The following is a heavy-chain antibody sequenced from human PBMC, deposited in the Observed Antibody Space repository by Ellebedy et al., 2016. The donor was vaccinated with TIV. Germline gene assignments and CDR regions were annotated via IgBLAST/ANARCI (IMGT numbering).Heavy chain of an antibody. CDR3: ARVHSGSLF. J-gene: IGHJ1*01. CDR1: GFTFSDYI. Sequence: PGGSLRLSCAASGFTFSDYIMNWVRQAPGKGLECVSSISSSSSYIYYADSVKGRFTISRDNAKNSLYLQMNSLRAEDTAVYYCARVHSGSLFWGQGTLVTVSS. CDR2: ISSSSSYI. D-gene: IGHD1-26*01. V-gene: IGHV3-21*01.